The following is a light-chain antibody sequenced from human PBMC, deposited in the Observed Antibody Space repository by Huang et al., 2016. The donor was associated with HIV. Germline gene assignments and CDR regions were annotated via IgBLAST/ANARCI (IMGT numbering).Light chain of an antibody. CDR2: GNS. J-gene: IGKJ5*01. CDR1: QSVRNN. CDR3: QQYNNWCT. Sequence: EIVMTQSPATLSVSPGERATLSCSASQSVRNNLAWYQQKPGQAPRLLIYGNSTRSTGIPASFSGSGSGTQCTLTISSLQSEDFAVYYCQQYNNWCTFGQGTRLEIK. V-gene: IGKV3-15*01.